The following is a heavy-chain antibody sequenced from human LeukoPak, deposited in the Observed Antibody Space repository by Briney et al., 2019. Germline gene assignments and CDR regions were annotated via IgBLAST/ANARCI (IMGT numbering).Heavy chain of an antibody. J-gene: IGHJ5*02. D-gene: IGHD2-15*01. V-gene: IGHV1-24*01. CDR3: ASILGYCSGGSCYEYNWFDP. CDR2: FDPEDGET. Sequence: RASVKVSCKVSGYTLTELSMHWVRQAPGKGLEWMGGFDPEDGETIYAQKFQGRVTMTEDTSTDTAYMELSSLRSEDTAVYYCASILGYCSGGSCYEYNWFDPWGQGTLVTVSS. CDR1: GYTLTELS.